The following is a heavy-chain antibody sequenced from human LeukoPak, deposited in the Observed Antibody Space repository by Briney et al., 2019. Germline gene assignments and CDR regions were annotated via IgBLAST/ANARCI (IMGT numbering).Heavy chain of an antibody. CDR2: ISGSGGST. D-gene: IGHD4-17*01. J-gene: IGHJ3*02. CDR3: VLFGDYESPDGFDI. Sequence: GGSLRLSCVASGFTFSSRDWMTWARQAPGKGLEWVSAISGSGGSTYYADSVKGRFTISRDNSKTTLYLQMNSLRAGDTAVYYCVLFGDYESPDGFDIWGQGTMVTVSS. V-gene: IGHV3-23*01. CDR1: GFTFSSRDW.